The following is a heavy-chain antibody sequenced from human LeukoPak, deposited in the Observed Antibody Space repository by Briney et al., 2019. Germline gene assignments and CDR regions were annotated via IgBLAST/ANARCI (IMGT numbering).Heavy chain of an antibody. V-gene: IGHV3-21*01. CDR2: ISSSSSYI. D-gene: IGHD5-24*01. Sequence: GGSLRLSCAASGFTFSSYSMNWVRQAPGKGLEWVSSISSSSSYIYYADSVKGRFTISRDNAKNSLYLQMNSLRAEDTAVYYCARYSPGDGYNSNPPHYYYGMDVWGQGTTVTVSS. CDR3: ARYSPGDGYNSNPPHYYYGMDV. CDR1: GFTFSSYS. J-gene: IGHJ6*02.